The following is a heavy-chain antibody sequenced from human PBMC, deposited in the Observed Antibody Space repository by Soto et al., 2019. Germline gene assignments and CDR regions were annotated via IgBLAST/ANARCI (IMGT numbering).Heavy chain of an antibody. CDR3: ARESFAWVFGVVIGNWFDP. CDR2: IKQDGSEK. Sequence: PGGSLRLSCAASGFTFSSYWMSWVRQAPGKGLEWVANIKQDGSEKYYVDSVKGRFTISRDNAKNSLYLQMNSLRAEDTAVYYCARESFAWVFGVVIGNWFDPWGQGTLVTVSS. J-gene: IGHJ5*02. V-gene: IGHV3-7*03. CDR1: GFTFSSYW. D-gene: IGHD3-3*01.